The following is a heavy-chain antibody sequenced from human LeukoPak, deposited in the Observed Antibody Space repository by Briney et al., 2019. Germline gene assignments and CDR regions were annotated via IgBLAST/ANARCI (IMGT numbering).Heavy chain of an antibody. J-gene: IGHJ4*02. V-gene: IGHV4-59*08. CDR3: ARWDDSAWAFGS. CDR2: RSHGGTT. CDR1: GGSIRSYS. D-gene: IGHD6-19*01. Sequence: SETLSLTCIVSGGSIRSYSWNWLRQSPGKGLEWIGFRSHGGTTSYSSSLNSRATISVDTSKNQLSLKLTSMTAADTAVYYCARWDDSAWAFGSWGPGILVTVSS.